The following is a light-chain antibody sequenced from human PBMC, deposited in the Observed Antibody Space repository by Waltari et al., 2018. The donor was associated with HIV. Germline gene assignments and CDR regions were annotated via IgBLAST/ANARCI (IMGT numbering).Light chain of an antibody. Sequence: EIVLTQSPGTLSLSPGERATLFCRASQSISRSDLAWYHQTPGQAPRLLIYGASSRATDIPDRFTGSGSGTDFTLTISRLEPEDFVIYYCQQYGTSPWTFGQGTKVEIK. J-gene: IGKJ1*01. CDR1: QSISRSD. CDR2: GAS. CDR3: QQYGTSPWT. V-gene: IGKV3-20*01.